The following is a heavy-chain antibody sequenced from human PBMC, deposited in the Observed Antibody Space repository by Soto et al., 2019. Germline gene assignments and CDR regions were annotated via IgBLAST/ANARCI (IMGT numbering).Heavy chain of an antibody. CDR2: ISGSGGAS. Sequence: GLSXRLSCSSSVFSWSSYSVILFRHAPGKGLEWVSAISGSGGASYYADSVKGRFTISRYNSKNTVYLQMNRLRAEDTAVYFCANAYCSSNSCRDEYLQQWGQGTLVNVS. CDR1: VFSWSSYS. D-gene: IGHD2-2*01. J-gene: IGHJ1*01. CDR3: ANAYCSSNSCRDEYLQQ. V-gene: IGHV3-23*01.